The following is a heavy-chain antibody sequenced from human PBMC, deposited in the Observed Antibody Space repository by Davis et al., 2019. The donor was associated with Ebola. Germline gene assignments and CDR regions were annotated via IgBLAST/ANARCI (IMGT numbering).Heavy chain of an antibody. CDR2: VSHSERER. Sequence: PGGSLRLSCAASGFTFRNYAMHWVRQAPGKWLEWVAVVSHSERERFYADSVKGRFTISRDNSENTLYLQMNSLTADDTSVYYCARAGFDEVLDYWGQGTPVTVSS. V-gene: IGHV3-30*04. CDR3: ARAGFDEVLDY. J-gene: IGHJ4*02. CDR1: GFTFRNYA. D-gene: IGHD3-3*01.